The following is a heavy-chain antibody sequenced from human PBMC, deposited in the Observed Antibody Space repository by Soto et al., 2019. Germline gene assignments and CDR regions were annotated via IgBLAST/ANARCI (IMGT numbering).Heavy chain of an antibody. J-gene: IGHJ4*02. D-gene: IGHD3-3*01. Sequence: EVQLVESGGGLVKPGGSLRLSCATSGFTFYYAWMNWVRQAPGKGLEWVGRIKRKPGGETRDYATPVKGRFTIPRDDSRNTVFLQMDSLKTENTAVYYCAKVYRVDHPTPANWGQGTLVTVSP. CDR2: IKRKPGGETR. V-gene: IGHV3-15*01. CDR1: GFTFYYAW. CDR3: AKVYRVDHPTPAN.